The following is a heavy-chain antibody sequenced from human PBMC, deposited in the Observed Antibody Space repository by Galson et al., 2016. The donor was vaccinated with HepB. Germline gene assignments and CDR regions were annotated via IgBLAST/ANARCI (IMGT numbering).Heavy chain of an antibody. J-gene: IGHJ4*02. V-gene: IGHV3-9*01. CDR1: GFTCDDHA. CDR3: AKDTNLYYGSGSYPLFQN. D-gene: IGHD3-10*01. CDR2: ISWNSANI. Sequence: SLRLSCAVYGFTCDDHAMHWVRQAPGKGLEWVSGISWNSANIGYADSVEGRFTISRENAKNSLHLQMNSLRAEDTALYYRAKDTNLYYGSGSYPLFQNWGQGTLVTVSS.